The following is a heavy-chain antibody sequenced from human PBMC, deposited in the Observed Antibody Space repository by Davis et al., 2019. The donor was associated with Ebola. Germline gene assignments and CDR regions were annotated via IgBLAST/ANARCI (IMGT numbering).Heavy chain of an antibody. CDR1: GYTFTGYY. V-gene: IGHV1-2*02. CDR3: ARDIITGTIYYYYYGMDV. D-gene: IGHD1-7*01. Sequence: ASVKVSCKASGYTFTGYYMHWVRQAPGQGLEWMGWINPNSGGTNYAQKFQGRVTMTRDTSISTAYMELSRLRSDDTAVYYCARDIITGTIYYYYYGMDVWGQGTTVTVSS. CDR2: INPNSGGT. J-gene: IGHJ6*02.